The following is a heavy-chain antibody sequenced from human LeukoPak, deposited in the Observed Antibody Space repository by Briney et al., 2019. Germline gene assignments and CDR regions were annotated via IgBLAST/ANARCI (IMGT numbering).Heavy chain of an antibody. CDR1: GFTFSSYW. Sequence: GGSLRLSCAASGFTFSSYWMSWVRQAPGKGLEWVANIKQDGSEKYYVDSVKGRFTISRDNAKNSLYLQVNSLRAEDTAVYYCARDQHTRYCSSTSCYFDYYYGMDVWGQGTTVTVSS. J-gene: IGHJ6*02. CDR3: ARDQHTRYCSSTSCYFDYYYGMDV. D-gene: IGHD2-2*01. CDR2: IKQDGSEK. V-gene: IGHV3-7*01.